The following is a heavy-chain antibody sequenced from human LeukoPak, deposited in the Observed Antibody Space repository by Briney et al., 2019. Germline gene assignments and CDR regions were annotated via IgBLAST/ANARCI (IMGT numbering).Heavy chain of an antibody. CDR1: GFTFSSHD. Sequence: PGGSLRLSCAVSGFTFSSHDMHWVRQATGKGLEWVSTIGTTGDTFYPDSVKGRFTLSRDNAKNSLYLQMNSLTAGDTAVYYCARGPPRGKYYYMDVWGKGTTVTVSS. J-gene: IGHJ6*03. D-gene: IGHD1-1*01. V-gene: IGHV3-13*01. CDR2: IGTTGDT. CDR3: ARGPPRGKYYYMDV.